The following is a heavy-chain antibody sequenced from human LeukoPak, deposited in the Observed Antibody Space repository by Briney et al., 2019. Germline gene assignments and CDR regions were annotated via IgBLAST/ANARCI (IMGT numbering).Heavy chain of an antibody. CDR3: GRGRLHAFDI. Sequence: PGGSLRLSCAASGFTFSSYWMNWVRQAPGKGLEWVANIKQDGSEKYYVDSVKGRFTISRDNAKNSLYLQMNSLRAEDTAVYYCGRGRLHAFDIWGQGTMVTVPS. CDR2: IKQDGSEK. V-gene: IGHV3-7*01. CDR1: GFTFSSYW. J-gene: IGHJ3*02.